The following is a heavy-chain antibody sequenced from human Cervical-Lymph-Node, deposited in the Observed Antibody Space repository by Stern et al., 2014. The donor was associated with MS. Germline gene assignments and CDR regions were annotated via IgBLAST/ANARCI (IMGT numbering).Heavy chain of an antibody. V-gene: IGHV3-11*01. CDR2: ISSSGGTT. J-gene: IGHJ4*02. CDR1: GFTFSDYY. Sequence: VQLEESGGGLVKPGGSLRLSCAASGFTFSDYYMNWIRQAPGKGLEWVAYISSSGGTTYYADSVKGRFTISRDNARNSLDLQMNSLRAEDTAVYYCARDPQRRDGYNFDYWGQGALVTVSS. D-gene: IGHD5-24*01. CDR3: ARDPQRRDGYNFDY.